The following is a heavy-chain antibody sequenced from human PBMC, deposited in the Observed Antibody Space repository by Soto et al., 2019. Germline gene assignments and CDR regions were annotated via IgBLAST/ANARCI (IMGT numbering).Heavy chain of an antibody. CDR3: AKNALRLFTGYYLVPTTHSVY. J-gene: IGHJ1*01. Sequence: GGSLRLSCAASGFTFSSYAMSWVRQAPGKGLEWVSAISGSGGSTYYADSVKGRFTISRDNSKNTLYLQMNSLRAEDTAVYYCAKNALRLFTGYYLVPTTHSVYSGRGTLVTGSS. V-gene: IGHV3-23*01. D-gene: IGHD3-9*01. CDR2: ISGSGGST. CDR1: GFTFSSYA.